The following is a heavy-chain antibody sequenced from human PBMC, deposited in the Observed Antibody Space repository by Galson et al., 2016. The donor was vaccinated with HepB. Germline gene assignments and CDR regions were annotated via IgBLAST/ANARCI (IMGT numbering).Heavy chain of an antibody. D-gene: IGHD3-16*02. V-gene: IGHV3-64D*09. CDR2: ISSNGGTT. CDR3: VKEMGYYDYVGGIYHYYFDH. J-gene: IGHJ4*02. Sequence: SLRLSCAASGFTFRNYAMQWVRQAPGTGLEYVSAISSNGGTTYYADSVKGRFTISRDNSKNTLYLQMSSLRPEDTALFYCVKEMGYYDYVGGIYHYYFDHWGQGSLVTVSS. CDR1: GFTFRNYA.